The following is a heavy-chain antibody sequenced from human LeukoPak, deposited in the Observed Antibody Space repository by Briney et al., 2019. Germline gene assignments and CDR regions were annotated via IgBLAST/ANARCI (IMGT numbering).Heavy chain of an antibody. J-gene: IGHJ4*02. CDR3: ARGPQYYYDSSGYSEDY. CDR2: ISAYNGNT. Sequence: ASVKVSCKASGYTFTGYYIHWVRQAPGQGLEWMGWISAYNGNTNYAQKLQGRVTMTTDTSTSTAYMELRSLRSDDTAVYYCARGPQYYYDSSGYSEDYWGQGTLVTVSS. V-gene: IGHV1-18*04. CDR1: GYTFTGYY. D-gene: IGHD3-22*01.